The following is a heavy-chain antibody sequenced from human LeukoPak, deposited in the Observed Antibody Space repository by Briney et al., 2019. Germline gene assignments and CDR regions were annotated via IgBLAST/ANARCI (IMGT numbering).Heavy chain of an antibody. CDR1: GFTFSSYW. CDR2: INSDGSGT. D-gene: IGHD3-16*01. V-gene: IGHV3-74*01. Sequence: PGGSLRLSCAASGFTFSSYWMHWVRQAPGKGLVWVSRINSDGSGTSYADSVKGRFTISRDNAKNSLYLQMNSLRAEDTALYYCAKDMNPDHAFDIWGQGTMVTVSS. J-gene: IGHJ3*02. CDR3: AKDMNPDHAFDI.